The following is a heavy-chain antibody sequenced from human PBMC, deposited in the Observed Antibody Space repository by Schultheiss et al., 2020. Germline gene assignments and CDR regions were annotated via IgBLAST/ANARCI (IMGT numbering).Heavy chain of an antibody. CDR1: GGSIGTYY. V-gene: IGHV4-59*01. J-gene: IGHJ4*02. CDR2: IYYSGST. Sequence: SETLSLTCAVSGGSIGTYYWSWIRQPPGKGLEWIGNIYYSGSTNYNPSLKSRVTISVDTSKNQFSLKLSSVTAADTAVYYCARGINSDYFDYWGQGTLVTGYS. D-gene: IGHD2-21*01. CDR3: ARGINSDYFDY.